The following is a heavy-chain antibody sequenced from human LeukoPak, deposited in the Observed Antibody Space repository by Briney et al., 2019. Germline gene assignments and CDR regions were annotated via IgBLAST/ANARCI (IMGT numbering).Heavy chain of an antibody. Sequence: ASVKVSCKASGYTFTGYYMHWVRQAPGQGLEWMGWINPNSGGTKYTQKFQGRVTMTRDTSISTAYMELSRLRSDDTALYYCAKDRGGYKYSDYYFDYWGQGTLVTVSS. V-gene: IGHV1-2*02. CDR1: GYTFTGYY. CDR2: INPNSGGT. J-gene: IGHJ4*02. CDR3: AKDRGGYKYSDYYFDY. D-gene: IGHD3-9*01.